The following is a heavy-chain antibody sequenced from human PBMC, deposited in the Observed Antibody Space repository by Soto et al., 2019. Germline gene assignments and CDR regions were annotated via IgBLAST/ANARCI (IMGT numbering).Heavy chain of an antibody. CDR3: ARVNCSGGSCYGELDY. CDR1: GYTFTGYY. D-gene: IGHD2-15*01. Sequence: EASVKVSCKASGYTFTGYYMHWVRQAPGQGLEWMGWINPNSGGTNYAQKFQGWVTMTRDTSISTAYMELSRPRSDDTAVYYCARVNCSGGSCYGELDYWGQGTLVTVSS. J-gene: IGHJ4*02. V-gene: IGHV1-2*04. CDR2: INPNSGGT.